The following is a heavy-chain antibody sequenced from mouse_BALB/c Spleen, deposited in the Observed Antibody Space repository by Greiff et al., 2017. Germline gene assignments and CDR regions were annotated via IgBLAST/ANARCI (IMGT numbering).Heavy chain of an antibody. D-gene: IGHD3-3*01. Sequence: EVQVVESGGGLVQPGGSRKLSCAASGFTFSSFGMHWVRQAPEKGLEWVAYISSGSSTIYYADTVKGRFTISRDNPKNTLFLQMTSLRSEDTAMYYCARWGDVEAMDYWGQGTSVTVSS. CDR3: ARWGDVEAMDY. J-gene: IGHJ4*01. V-gene: IGHV5-17*02. CDR2: ISSGSSTI. CDR1: GFTFSSFG.